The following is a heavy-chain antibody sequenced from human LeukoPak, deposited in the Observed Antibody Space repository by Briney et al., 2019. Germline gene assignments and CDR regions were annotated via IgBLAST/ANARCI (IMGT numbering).Heavy chain of an antibody. J-gene: IGHJ4*02. V-gene: IGHV3-23*01. Sequence: PGGSLRLSCAASGFTFSSYAMSWVRQAPGKGLEWVSAISGSGGSTYYADSVKGRFTISRDNSKSTLYLQMNSLRAEDTAVYYCAKKVSVGGSSTSCYVDYWGQGTLVTVSS. CDR2: ISGSGGST. CDR1: GFTFSSYA. CDR3: AKKVSVGGSSTSCYVDY. D-gene: IGHD2-2*01.